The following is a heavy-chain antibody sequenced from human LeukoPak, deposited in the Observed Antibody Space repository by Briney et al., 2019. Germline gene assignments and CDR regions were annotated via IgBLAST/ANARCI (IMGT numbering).Heavy chain of an antibody. Sequence: SVKVSCKASGGTFSSYAISWVRQAPGQGLEWMGGIIPIFGTANYAQKFQGRVTITTDESTSTAYMELSSLRSEDTAVYYCASGNAGQYYDILTGPNIQHWGQGTLVTVSS. J-gene: IGHJ1*01. CDR3: ASGNAGQYYDILTGPNIQH. D-gene: IGHD3-9*01. V-gene: IGHV1-69*05. CDR1: GGTFSSYA. CDR2: IIPIFGTA.